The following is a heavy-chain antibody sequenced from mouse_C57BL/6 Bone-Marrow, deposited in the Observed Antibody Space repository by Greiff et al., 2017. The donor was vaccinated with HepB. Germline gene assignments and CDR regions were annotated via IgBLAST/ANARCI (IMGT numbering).Heavy chain of an antibody. Sequence: QVQLQQPGAELVKPGASVKMSCKASGYTFTSYWITWVKQRPGQGLEWIGDIYPGSGSTNYNEKFKSKATLTVDKPSSTAYMQLSSLTSEDSAVYYCARSSIYYYGPWFAYWGQGTLVTVSA. CDR2: IYPGSGST. D-gene: IGHD1-1*01. CDR3: ARSSIYYYGPWFAY. J-gene: IGHJ3*01. CDR1: GYTFTSYW. V-gene: IGHV1-55*01.